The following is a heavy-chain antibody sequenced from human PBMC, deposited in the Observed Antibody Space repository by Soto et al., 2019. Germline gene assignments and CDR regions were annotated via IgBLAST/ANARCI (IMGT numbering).Heavy chain of an antibody. CDR3: ARGPSADKIDF. J-gene: IGHJ4*02. D-gene: IGHD3-3*01. Sequence: SETLSLTCAVSGGYISSGGYSWSWIRQPPGKGLEWIAYIYHSGSTYYNPSLKSRVTISVDTSKSQFSLKLSSVTAADTAVYYCARGPSADKIDFWGQGTLVTVSS. CDR1: GGYISSGGYS. V-gene: IGHV4-30-2*05. CDR2: IYHSGST.